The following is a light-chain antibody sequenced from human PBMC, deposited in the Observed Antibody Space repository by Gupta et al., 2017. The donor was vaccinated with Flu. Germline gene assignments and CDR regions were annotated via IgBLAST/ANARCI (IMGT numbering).Light chain of an antibody. J-gene: IGLJ3*02. CDR3: QSYDSSLSGSWV. Sequence: SVLTQPPSVSRAPGQSVTISCTGSSSNIGAGYDVHWYQQLPGTAPKLLIYGNSNRPSGVPDRFSGSKSGTSASLAISGLQAEDEADYYCQSYDSSLSGSWVFGGGTKLSVL. V-gene: IGLV1-40*01. CDR2: GNS. CDR1: SSNIGAGYD.